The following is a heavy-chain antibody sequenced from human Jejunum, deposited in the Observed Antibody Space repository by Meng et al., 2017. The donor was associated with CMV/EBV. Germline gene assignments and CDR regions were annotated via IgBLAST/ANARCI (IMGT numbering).Heavy chain of an antibody. J-gene: IGHJ5*02. V-gene: IGHV3-21*01. CDR3: AREDNWNYGWFDP. D-gene: IGHD1-7*01. Sequence: SGLTFSSYSMNWVRQAPGKGLEWVSFISSSNSYIYYADSVKGRFTISRDNAKNSLFLQMNSLRAEDTAVYYCAREDNWNYGWFDPWGQGTLVTVSS. CDR2: ISSSNSYI. CDR1: GLTFSSYS.